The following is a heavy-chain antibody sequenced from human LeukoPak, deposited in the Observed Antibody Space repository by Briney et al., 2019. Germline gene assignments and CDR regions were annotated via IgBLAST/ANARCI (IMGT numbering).Heavy chain of an antibody. V-gene: IGHV1-8*01. Sequence: ASVKVSCKASGYTFTTYDINWVRQATGQGLEWMGWMNPTSGNTGYAHKFQGRVTMTRNTAINTAYMELSSLRSEDTAVYYCARVAGPIDYWGQGTLVTVSS. J-gene: IGHJ4*02. CDR3: ARVAGPIDY. D-gene: IGHD2-15*01. CDR1: GYTFTTYD. CDR2: MNPTSGNT.